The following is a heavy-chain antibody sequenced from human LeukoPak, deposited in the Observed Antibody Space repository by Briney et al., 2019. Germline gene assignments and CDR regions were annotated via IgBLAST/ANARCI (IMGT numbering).Heavy chain of an antibody. CDR1: GGSISSYY. CDR2: IYYSGST. V-gene: IGHV4-59*08. Sequence: SETLSLTCTVSGGSISSYYWSWIRQPPGKGLEWIGYIYYSGSTNYNPSLKSRVTISVDTSKNQFSLKLSSVTAADTAVYYCARRARGVFGVVTTYYFDYWGQGTLVTVSS. CDR3: ARRARGVFGVVTTYYFDY. D-gene: IGHD3-3*01. J-gene: IGHJ4*02.